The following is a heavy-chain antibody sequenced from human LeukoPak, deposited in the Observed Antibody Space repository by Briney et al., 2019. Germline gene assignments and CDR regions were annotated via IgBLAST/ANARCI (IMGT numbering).Heavy chain of an antibody. Sequence: SETLSLTCAVYGGSFSGYYWSWIRQPPGKGLEWIGEINHSGSTNYNPSLKSRVTISVDTSKNQFSLKLSSVTAADTAVYYCPRGGGGSYYFDYWGQGTLVTVSS. J-gene: IGHJ4*02. CDR3: PRGGGGSYYFDY. D-gene: IGHD1-26*01. CDR1: GGSFSGYY. CDR2: INHSGST. V-gene: IGHV4-34*01.